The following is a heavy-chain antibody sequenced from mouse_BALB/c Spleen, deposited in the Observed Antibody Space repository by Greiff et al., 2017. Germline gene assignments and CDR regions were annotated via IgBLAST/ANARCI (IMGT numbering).Heavy chain of an antibody. D-gene: IGHD3-3*01. V-gene: IGHV1-87*01. J-gene: IGHJ1*01. CDR1: GYTFTSYW. Sequence: QVQLKESGAELAKPGASVKMSCKASGYTFTSYWMQWVKQRPGQGLEWIGAIYPGDGDTRYTQKFKGKATLTADKSSSTAYMQLSSLASEDSAVYYCARGGWDWYFDVWGAGTTVTVSS. CDR2: IYPGDGDT. CDR3: ARGGWDWYFDV.